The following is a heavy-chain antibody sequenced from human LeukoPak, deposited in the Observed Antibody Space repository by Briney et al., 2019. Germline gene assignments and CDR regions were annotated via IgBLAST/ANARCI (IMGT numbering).Heavy chain of an antibody. CDR2: IRSKAYGGTT. CDR1: GFTFGDYV. Sequence: PGGSLRLSCTASGFTFGDYVMSWFRQAPGKGLEGVGFIRSKAYGGTTEYAAYVKGRFTISRDDSKLIAYLQMNSLKTEDTAVYYCTRGVSSSWGYWFDPWGQGTLVTVSS. CDR3: TRGVSSSWGYWFDP. V-gene: IGHV3-49*03. D-gene: IGHD6-13*01. J-gene: IGHJ5*02.